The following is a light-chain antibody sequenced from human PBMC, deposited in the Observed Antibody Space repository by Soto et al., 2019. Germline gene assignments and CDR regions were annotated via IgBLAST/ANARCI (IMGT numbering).Light chain of an antibody. V-gene: IGLV2-14*01. J-gene: IGLJ1*01. CDR1: SSDVGGYNY. CDR3: SSYTSSSTPPYV. Sequence: QSALTQPASVSGSPGQSITISCTGTSSDVGGYNYVSWYQQHPRKAPKLMIYDVSNRPSGVSNRFSGSKSGNTASLTISGLQAEDEADYYCSSYTSSSTPPYVFGTGTKLTVL. CDR2: DVS.